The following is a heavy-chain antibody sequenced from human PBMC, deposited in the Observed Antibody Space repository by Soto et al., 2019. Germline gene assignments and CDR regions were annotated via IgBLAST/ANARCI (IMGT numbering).Heavy chain of an antibody. Sequence: QVQLVESGGGVVQPGRSLRLSCAASGFTFSSYGMHWVRQAPGKGLEWVAVIWYDGSNKYYADSVKGRFTISRDNSKNTLYLQMNSLRAEDTAVYYCARDQLAAAATSYYYYDGRDVWGQGPTVTVSS. CDR1: GFTFSSYG. CDR2: IWYDGSNK. CDR3: ARDQLAAAATSYYYYDGRDV. D-gene: IGHD6-13*01. V-gene: IGHV3-33*01. J-gene: IGHJ6*02.